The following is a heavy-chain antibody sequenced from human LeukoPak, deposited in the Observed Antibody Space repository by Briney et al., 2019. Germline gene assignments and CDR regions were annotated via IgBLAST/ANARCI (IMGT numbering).Heavy chain of an antibody. CDR1: GGSFSGYY. CDR3: ARGVGYGEASDYDY. J-gene: IGHJ4*02. D-gene: IGHD4-17*01. V-gene: IGHV4-34*01. CDR2: INQSGST. Sequence: SETLSLTCAVYGGSFSGYYWSWIRQSPGKGLEWIGEINQSGSTSYNPSLKSRVTISVDTSKNQFSLKLSSVTAADTAVYYCARGVGYGEASDYDYWGQGTLVTVSS.